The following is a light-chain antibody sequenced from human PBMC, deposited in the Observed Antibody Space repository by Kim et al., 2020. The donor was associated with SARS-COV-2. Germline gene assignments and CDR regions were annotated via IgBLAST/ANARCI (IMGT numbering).Light chain of an antibody. CDR1: QSISTW. J-gene: IGKJ1*01. CDR3: EHYNAHPWT. CDR2: KAS. Sequence: DIHMTQSPATLSAVVGDRVTITCRASQSISTWVAWYQQKPGKAPNLLIYKASSLETGVPSRFSGSGCGTDFTLTISSLQPADFGTYYCEHYNAHPWTFGQGTTVEI. V-gene: IGKV1-5*03.